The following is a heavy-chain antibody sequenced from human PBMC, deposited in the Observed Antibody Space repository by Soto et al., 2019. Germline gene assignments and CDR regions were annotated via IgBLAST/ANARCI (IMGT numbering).Heavy chain of an antibody. CDR3: AKIYRVVVASNYDAFDI. D-gene: IGHD2-15*01. CDR2: ISYDGSNK. V-gene: IGHV3-30*18. CDR1: GFTFSSYG. J-gene: IGHJ3*02. Sequence: GGSLRLSCAASGFTFSSYGMHWVRQAAGKGLEWVAVISYDGSNKYYADSVKGRFTISRDNSKNTLYLQMNSLRAEDTAVYYCAKIYRVVVASNYDAFDIWGQGTMVTVSS.